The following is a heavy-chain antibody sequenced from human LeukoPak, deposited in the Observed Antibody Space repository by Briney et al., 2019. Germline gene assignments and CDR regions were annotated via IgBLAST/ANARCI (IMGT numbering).Heavy chain of an antibody. CDR2: INSDGSST. D-gene: IGHD1/OR15-1a*01. CDR1: GFTFSRYW. J-gene: IGHJ4*02. V-gene: IGHV3-74*01. Sequence: GGSLRLSCAASGFTFSRYWMHWVRQAPGKGLVWVSRINSDGSSTTYADSVKGRFTISRDNSKNTLYLQMNSLRAEDTAVYYCAKAWLEQGGMFDYWGQGTPVTVSS. CDR3: AKAWLEQGGMFDY.